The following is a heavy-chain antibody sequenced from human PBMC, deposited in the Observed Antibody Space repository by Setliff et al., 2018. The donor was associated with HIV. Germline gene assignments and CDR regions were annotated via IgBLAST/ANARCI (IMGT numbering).Heavy chain of an antibody. Sequence: PGGSLRLSCAASGFTFSSYWMSWVHQAPGKGLEWVANIKQDGSEKYYVDSVKGRFTISRDNAKNSLYLQMNSLRAEDTAVYYCARDLVWPYSSRWFDAFDIWGQGTMVTVSS. V-gene: IGHV3-7*03. CDR2: IKQDGSEK. CDR3: ARDLVWPYSSRWFDAFDI. D-gene: IGHD6-13*01. CDR1: GFTFSSYW. J-gene: IGHJ3*02.